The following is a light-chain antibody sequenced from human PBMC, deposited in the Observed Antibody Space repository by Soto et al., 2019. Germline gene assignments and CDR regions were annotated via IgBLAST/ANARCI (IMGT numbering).Light chain of an antibody. CDR3: QQSYSTPRT. CDR2: AAS. CDR1: QTISIY. Sequence: DMQMTPSPSPLSASLAYKGSITCRPSQTISIYLNWYQQKPGKAPKLLIYAASSLQSGVPSRFSGSGSGTDFTLTISSLHPEDFATYYCQQSYSTPRTFGQGTKVDIK. V-gene: IGKV1-39*01. J-gene: IGKJ1*01.